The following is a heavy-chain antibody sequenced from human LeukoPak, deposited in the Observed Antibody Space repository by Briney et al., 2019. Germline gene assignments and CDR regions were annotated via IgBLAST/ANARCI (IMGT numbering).Heavy chain of an antibody. D-gene: IGHD3-10*01. CDR2: MNPNSGNT. CDR3: ARMRNFGGFRYYYYGMDV. CDR1: GYTFTSYD. V-gene: IGHV1-8*01. J-gene: IGHJ6*02. Sequence: ASVTVSCKASGYTFTSYDINWVRQATGQGLEWMGWMNPNSGNTGYAQKFQGRVTMTRNTSISTAYMELSSLRSEDTAVYYCARMRNFGGFRYYYYGMDVWGQGTTVTVSS.